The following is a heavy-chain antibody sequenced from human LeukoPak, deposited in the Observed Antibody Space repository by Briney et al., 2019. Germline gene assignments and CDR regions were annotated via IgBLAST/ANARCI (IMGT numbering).Heavy chain of an antibody. Sequence: PGGSLRLSCAASGFTFSTYSMNWVRQAPGKGLEWVSSISSSSNYIYYADSVKGRFTISRDNAKNSLYLHMNSLRAEDTAVYYCARVSPILGNGGDFCDYWGQGTLVTVSS. D-gene: IGHD2-21*02. J-gene: IGHJ4*02. CDR3: ARVSPILGNGGDFCDY. CDR1: GFTFSTYS. V-gene: IGHV3-21*01. CDR2: ISSSSNYI.